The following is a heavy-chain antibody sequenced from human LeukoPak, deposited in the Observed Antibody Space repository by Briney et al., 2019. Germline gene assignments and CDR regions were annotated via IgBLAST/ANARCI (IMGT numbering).Heavy chain of an antibody. CDR2: ISDNSDST. CDR1: GFTFSNYA. Sequence: PGGSLRLSCAASGFTFSNYAMSWVRQAPGKGLEWVSIISDNSDSTYYADSVKGRFTISRDNFKNTLYLQMNSLRAEDTAIYYCAKSRGIYDNSGWRTFDYWGQGTLVTVSS. V-gene: IGHV3-23*01. D-gene: IGHD6-19*01. J-gene: IGHJ4*02. CDR3: AKSRGIYDNSGWRTFDY.